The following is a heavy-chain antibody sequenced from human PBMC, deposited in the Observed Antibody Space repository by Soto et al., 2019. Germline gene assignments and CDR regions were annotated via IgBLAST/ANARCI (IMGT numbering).Heavy chain of an antibody. Sequence: QLVESGGGVVQPGGSLRLSCSATPSAFTFSDHGMHWVRQTPGKGLEWLAVIDGGNRYYADSVKGRFTISSNNSAKTLCLQMNSLTDAETGVYYCASSGPADFTFMVKNCCYGLDVWGHGTKVAVSS. V-gene: IGHV3-33*03. CDR2: IDGGNR. CDR3: ASSGPADFTFMVKNCCYGLDV. J-gene: IGHJ6*02. D-gene: IGHD5-18*01. CDR1: AFTFSDHG.